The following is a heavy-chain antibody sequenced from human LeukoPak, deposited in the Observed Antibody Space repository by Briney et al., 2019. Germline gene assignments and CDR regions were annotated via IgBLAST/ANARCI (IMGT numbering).Heavy chain of an antibody. D-gene: IGHD3-22*01. Sequence: PSQTLSLTCTVSGGSISSGGYYWSWIRQHPGKSLEWIGYIYYSGSTYYNPSLKSRVTISVDTSKNQFSLKLSSVTAADTAAYYCARDRDSSGYFFDYWGQGTLVTVSS. CDR1: GGSISSGGYY. CDR2: IYYSGST. CDR3: ARDRDSSGYFFDY. V-gene: IGHV4-31*03. J-gene: IGHJ4*02.